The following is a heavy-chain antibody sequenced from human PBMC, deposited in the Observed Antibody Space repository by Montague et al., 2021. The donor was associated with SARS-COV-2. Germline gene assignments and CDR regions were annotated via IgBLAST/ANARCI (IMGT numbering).Heavy chain of an antibody. CDR2: IYSGGST. V-gene: IGHV3-53*01. CDR1: GFTVSSNY. D-gene: IGHD3-9*01. CDR3: ARDSKPDWVPYWYFDL. J-gene: IGHJ2*01. Sequence: SRRLSCAASGFTVSSNYMSWVRQAPGKGLEWVSVIYSGGSTYYADSVKGRFTISRDNSKNTLYLQMNSLRAEDTAVYYCARDSKPDWVPYWYFDLWGRGTLVTVSS.